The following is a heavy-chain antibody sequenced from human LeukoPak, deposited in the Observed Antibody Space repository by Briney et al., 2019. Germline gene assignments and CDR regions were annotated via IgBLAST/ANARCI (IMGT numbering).Heavy chain of an antibody. CDR3: ARLYYYDSSEGDY. CDR2: IYYSGST. D-gene: IGHD3-22*01. J-gene: IGHJ4*02. V-gene: IGHV4-39*07. CDR1: GGSISSSSYY. Sequence: SETLSLTCTVSGGSISSSSYYWGWIRQPPGKGLEWIGSIYYSGSTYYNPSLKSRVTISVDTSKNQFSLKLSSVTAADTAVYYCARLYYYDSSEGDYWGQGTLVTVSS.